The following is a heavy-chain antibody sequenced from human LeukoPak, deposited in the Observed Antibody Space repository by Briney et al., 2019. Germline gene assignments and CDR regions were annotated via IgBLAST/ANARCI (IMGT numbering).Heavy chain of an antibody. D-gene: IGHD6-6*01. V-gene: IGHV4-39*01. CDR2: IYYSGST. Sequence: SETPSLTCTVSGGSISSSSYYWGWIRQPPGKGLEWIGSIYYSGSTYYNPSLKSRVTISVDTSKNQFSLKLSSVTAADTAVYYCARLARSSSSSQADYWGQGTLVTVSS. CDR3: ARLARSSSSSQADY. CDR1: GGSISSSSYY. J-gene: IGHJ4*02.